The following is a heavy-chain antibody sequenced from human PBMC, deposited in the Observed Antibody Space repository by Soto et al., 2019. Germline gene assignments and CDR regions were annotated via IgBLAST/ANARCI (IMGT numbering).Heavy chain of an antibody. Sequence: GASVKVSCKASGYTFTSYAMHWVRQAPGQRLEWMGWINAGNGNTKYSQKFQGRVTITRDTSASTAYMELSSLRSEDTAVYYCARPRGSVAALGYWGPGTLVTVSS. V-gene: IGHV1-3*01. CDR1: GYTFTSYA. D-gene: IGHD6-19*01. J-gene: IGHJ4*02. CDR2: INAGNGNT. CDR3: ARPRGSVAALGY.